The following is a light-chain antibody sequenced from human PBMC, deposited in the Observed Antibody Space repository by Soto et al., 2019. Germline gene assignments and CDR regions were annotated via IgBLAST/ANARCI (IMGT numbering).Light chain of an antibody. J-gene: IGKJ1*01. CDR3: HQYENWPKT. CDR2: GAS. CDR1: QSVDSTY. Sequence: EIVLTQSPGTLSLSPGERATVSCRASQSVDSTYLTWYQQKPGQAPRLLMFGASTRAPGIPARFSGSGSGTEFTLTISSLQSEDFAVYFCHQYENWPKTFGQGTKVDIK. V-gene: IGKV3-15*01.